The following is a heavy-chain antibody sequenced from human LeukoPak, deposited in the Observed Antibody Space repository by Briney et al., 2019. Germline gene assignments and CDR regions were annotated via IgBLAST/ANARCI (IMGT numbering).Heavy chain of an antibody. V-gene: IGHV3-9*01. J-gene: IGHJ4*02. CDR2: LI. CDR1: GFKFNDYA. Sequence: PGRSLRLSCVASGFKFNDYAMHWVRQAPGKGLEWVSGLIGYADSVKGRFIISGDNAKNSLYLEMNSLRPEDSALYYCAKETKVGENLYYFDYWGRGTLVTVSS. D-gene: IGHD1-26*01. CDR3: AKETKVGENLYYFDY.